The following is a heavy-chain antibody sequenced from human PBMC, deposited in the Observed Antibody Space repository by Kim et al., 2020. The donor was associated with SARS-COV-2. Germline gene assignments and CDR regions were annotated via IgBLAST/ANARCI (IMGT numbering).Heavy chain of an antibody. Sequence: GGSLRLSCAASGFTFSSYATSWVRQAPGKGLEWVSAISGSGGSTYYADSVKGRFTISRDNSKNTLYLQMNSLRAEDTAVYYCAKDSQRVVIRNYFDYWGQGTLVTVSS. J-gene: IGHJ4*02. CDR2: ISGSGGST. V-gene: IGHV3-23*01. D-gene: IGHD3-22*01. CDR3: AKDSQRVVIRNYFDY. CDR1: GFTFSSYA.